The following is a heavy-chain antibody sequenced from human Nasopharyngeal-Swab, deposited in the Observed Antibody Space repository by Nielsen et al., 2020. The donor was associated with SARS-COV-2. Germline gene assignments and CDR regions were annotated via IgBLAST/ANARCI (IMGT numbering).Heavy chain of an antibody. D-gene: IGHD1-26*01. Sequence: WVRQAPGQGLEWMGGIIPTLSITNYAQKFQGRVTITADKSTSTAYMELTSLRSDDTAVYYCAGANNGRSLNWFDPWGQGTLVTVSS. J-gene: IGHJ5*02. V-gene: IGHV1-69*10. CDR2: IIPTLSIT. CDR3: AGANNGRSLNWFDP.